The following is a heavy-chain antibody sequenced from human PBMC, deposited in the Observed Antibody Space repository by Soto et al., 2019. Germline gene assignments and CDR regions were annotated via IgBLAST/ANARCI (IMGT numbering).Heavy chain of an antibody. D-gene: IGHD2-2*01. CDR2: IYYTGST. CDR3: ARLHCNSPNCVPLDP. J-gene: IGHJ5*02. V-gene: IGHV4-61*01. Sequence: PSETLSLTCSVSGGSVSSGNYYWSWIRQPPGKGLEWIGYIYYTGSTNYNPSLKSRVTISVDTSKNQFSLKLSSVTAADTAVYYCARLHCNSPNCVPLDPWGQGTLVTVSS. CDR1: GGSVSSGNYY.